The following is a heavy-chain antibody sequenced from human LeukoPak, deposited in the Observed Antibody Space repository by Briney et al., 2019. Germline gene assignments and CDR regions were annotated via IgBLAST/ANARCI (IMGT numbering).Heavy chain of an antibody. Sequence: SETLSLTCTVSGGSMNQYYWSWIRQPAGKGLEWIGRIYSTGTTYYKPSLKSRVTISIDTSKNQFSLKLSSVTAADTAVYYCARDGCGGSCFHYYYYYMDVWGKGTTVTISS. CDR1: GGSMNQYY. CDR3: ARDGCGGSCFHYYYYYMDV. V-gene: IGHV4-4*07. J-gene: IGHJ6*03. CDR2: IYSTGTT. D-gene: IGHD2-15*01.